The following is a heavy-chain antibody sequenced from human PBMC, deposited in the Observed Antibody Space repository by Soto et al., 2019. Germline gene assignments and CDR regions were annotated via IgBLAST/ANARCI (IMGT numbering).Heavy chain of an antibody. CDR3: ARTYYYGSGSYNFDH. Sequence: SETLSLTCTVSGGSISSGDYYWSWIRQPPGKGLEWIGYISYSGSTYYNPSLKSRVTISVDTSKNQFSLKLSSVTAADTAVYYCARTYYYGSGSYNFDHWGKGTLVTISS. CDR2: ISYSGST. V-gene: IGHV4-30-4*01. D-gene: IGHD3-10*01. J-gene: IGHJ4*02. CDR1: GGSISSGDYY.